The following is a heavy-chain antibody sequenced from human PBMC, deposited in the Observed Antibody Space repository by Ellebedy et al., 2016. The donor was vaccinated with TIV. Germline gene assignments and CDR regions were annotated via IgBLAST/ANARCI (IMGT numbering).Heavy chain of an antibody. CDR1: GGSISSSNW. CDR2: IYHSGST. D-gene: IGHD3-3*01. V-gene: IGHV4-4*02. Sequence: MPSETLSLTCAVSGGSISSSNWWSWVRQPPGKGLEWIVEIYHSGSTNYNPSLKSRVTISVDKSKNQFSLKLSSVTAADKAVYYCARIGGDNSIFGVVIVFDYWGQGTLVTVSS. J-gene: IGHJ4*02. CDR3: ARIGGDNSIFGVVIVFDY.